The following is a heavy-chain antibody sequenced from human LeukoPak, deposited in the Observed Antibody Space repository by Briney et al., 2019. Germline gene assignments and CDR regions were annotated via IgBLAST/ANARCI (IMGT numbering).Heavy chain of an antibody. CDR2: ICYSWST. CDR1: GYSISSGYY. CDR3: ATVFRQRTYDILTGYYPDY. Sequence: SETLSLTCTVSGYSISSGYYWGWIRQPPGKGLEWIGSICYSWSTYYNPSLKSRVTISVETSKNQFSLKLSSVTAADTAVYYCATVFRQRTYDILTGYYPDYWGQGTLVTVSS. V-gene: IGHV4-38-2*02. J-gene: IGHJ4*02. D-gene: IGHD3-9*01.